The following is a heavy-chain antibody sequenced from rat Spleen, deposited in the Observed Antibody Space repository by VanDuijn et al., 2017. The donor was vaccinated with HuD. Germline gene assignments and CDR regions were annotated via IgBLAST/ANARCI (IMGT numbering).Heavy chain of an antibody. CDR1: GFTFSNYY. D-gene: IGHD5-1*01. V-gene: IGHV5-25*01. J-gene: IGHJ2*01. CDR3: ARRTGTPYYFDY. Sequence: EVQLVESGGGLVQPGRSLKLSCTVSGFTFSNYYMAWARQAPTKGLEWVASISTGGGNTYYRDSVKGRFTISRDNAKSTLYLQMDSLRSEDTATYYCARRTGTPYYFDYWGQGVMVTVSS. CDR2: ISTGGGNT.